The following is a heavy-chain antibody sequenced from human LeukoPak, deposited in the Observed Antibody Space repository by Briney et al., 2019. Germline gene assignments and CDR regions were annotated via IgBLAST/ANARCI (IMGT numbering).Heavy chain of an antibody. CDR2: IYYSGST. CDR3: ARGGDIVVVVAASGPNWFDP. V-gene: IGHV4-31*03. CDR1: GGSISSGGYY. Sequence: PSETLSLTCTVSGGSISSGGYYWSWIRQHPGKGLEWIGYIYYSGSTYYNPSPKSRVTISVDTSKNQFSLKLSSVTAADTAVYYCARGGDIVVVVAASGPNWFDPWGQGTLVTVSS. J-gene: IGHJ5*02. D-gene: IGHD2-15*01.